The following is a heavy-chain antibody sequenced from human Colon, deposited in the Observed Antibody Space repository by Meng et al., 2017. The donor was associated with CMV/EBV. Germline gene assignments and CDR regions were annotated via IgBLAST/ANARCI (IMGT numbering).Heavy chain of an antibody. D-gene: IGHD3-3*01. Sequence: SGFTFSHYAMSWVRRAPGKGLEWVSAISGDGDTYYADSVKGRFTISRDNSKNTLYLQMNSLRAEDTAVYYCAKVGTIFGVVPQYYFDYWGQGTLVTVSS. J-gene: IGHJ4*02. CDR1: GFTFSHYA. CDR2: ISGDGDT. V-gene: IGHV3-23*01. CDR3: AKVGTIFGVVPQYYFDY.